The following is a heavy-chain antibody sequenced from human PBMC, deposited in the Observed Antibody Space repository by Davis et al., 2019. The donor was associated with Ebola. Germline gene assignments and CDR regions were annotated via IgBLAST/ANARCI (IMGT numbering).Heavy chain of an antibody. CDR3: ARGRRSHQAWYFDL. Sequence: ASVKVSCKASGYTFTSYAMHWVRQAPGQRLEWMGWINAGNGNTKYSQKFQGRVTITRGTSISTAYMELSSLRSEDTAVYYCARGRRSHQAWYFDLWGRGTLVTVSS. CDR2: INAGNGNT. CDR1: GYTFTSYA. V-gene: IGHV1-3*01. J-gene: IGHJ2*01. D-gene: IGHD1-14*01.